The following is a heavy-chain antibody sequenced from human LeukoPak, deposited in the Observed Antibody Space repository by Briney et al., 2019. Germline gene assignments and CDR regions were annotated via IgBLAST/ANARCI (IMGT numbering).Heavy chain of an antibody. J-gene: IGHJ4*02. CDR1: GDSVSNSPYY. CDR3: GGNNFYHFQY. CDR2: ISYGGTT. D-gene: IGHD5-24*01. Sequence: SETLSLTCTVSGDSVSNSPYYWGWVRQPPGKGLEWIGAISYGGTTYSSPSLKSRVTMDLDKSRNRFSLKLTAVTAADTAVYYCGGNNFYHFQYWGQGALVTVSS. V-gene: IGHV4-39*01.